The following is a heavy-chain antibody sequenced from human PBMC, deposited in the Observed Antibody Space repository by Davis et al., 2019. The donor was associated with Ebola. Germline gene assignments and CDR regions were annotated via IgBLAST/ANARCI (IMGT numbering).Heavy chain of an antibody. CDR1: EFTFSDYY. D-gene: IGHD1-14*01. CDR3: ARDPAIGQPLSAFDV. J-gene: IGHJ3*01. V-gene: IGHV3-33*08. CDR2: IWYDGSRE. Sequence: PGGSLRLSCAASEFTFSDYYMSWIRQAPGKGLEWLAVIWYDGSREYIADSMKGRFSISRDNSRNTLFLQVSSLRVEDTAVYYCARDPAIGQPLSAFDVWGQGTTVTVAS.